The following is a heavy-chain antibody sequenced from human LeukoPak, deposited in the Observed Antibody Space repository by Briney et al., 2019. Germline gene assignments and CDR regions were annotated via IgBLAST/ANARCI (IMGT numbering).Heavy chain of an antibody. D-gene: IGHD1-26*01. Sequence: PGGSLRLSCAASGFTFSDYYMSWIRQAPGKGLEWVSYISSSGTTIYYADSVKGRFTISRDNAKNSLYLQMNSLRAEDTAVYYCARRRDSGSLQHFDQWGQGTLVTVSS. CDR3: ARRRDSGSLQHFDQ. J-gene: IGHJ4*02. V-gene: IGHV3-11*01. CDR1: GFTFSDYY. CDR2: ISSSGTTI.